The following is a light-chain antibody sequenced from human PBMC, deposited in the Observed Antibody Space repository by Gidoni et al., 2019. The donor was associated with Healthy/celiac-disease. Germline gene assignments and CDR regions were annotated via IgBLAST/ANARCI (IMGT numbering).Light chain of an antibody. CDR3: SSYTSSSTLV. J-gene: IGLJ2*01. V-gene: IGLV2-14*01. Sequence: QSALTQPASVSGSPGQSITISCTGTSSDVGGYNYVSWYQQHPVKAPKLMIYEVSNRPSGVSNRFSGSKSGNTASLTISGLQAEDEADYYCSSYTSSSTLVFGGGTKLTVL. CDR2: EVS. CDR1: SSDVGGYNY.